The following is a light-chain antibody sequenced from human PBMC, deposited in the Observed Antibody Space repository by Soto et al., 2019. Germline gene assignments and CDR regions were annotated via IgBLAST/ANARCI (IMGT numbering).Light chain of an antibody. CDR3: QQFDTSPLYT. V-gene: IGKV3-20*01. CDR2: GAS. J-gene: IGKJ2*01. Sequence: EIVLTQSPGTLSLSPGERATLSCRASQSVSSSYLAWYQQKPGQAPRLLIYGASSRATGIPDRFSGSASGTDFTLTISRLEPEDFAVYYCQQFDTSPLYTFGQGTKLEIK. CDR1: QSVSSSY.